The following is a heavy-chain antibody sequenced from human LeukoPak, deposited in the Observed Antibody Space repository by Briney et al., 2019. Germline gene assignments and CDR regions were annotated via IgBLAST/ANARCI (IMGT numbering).Heavy chain of an antibody. CDR3: ARDPGCTNGVCLEGDFDY. J-gene: IGHJ4*02. CDR1: RYTFTSYG. D-gene: IGHD2-8*01. V-gene: IGHV1-18*01. Sequence: ASVKVSCKASRYTFTSYGISWVRQAPGQGLEWVGWISAYNGNTNYAQKLQGRVTMTTDTFTSTAYMELRSLRSDDTAVYYCARDPGCTNGVCLEGDFDYWGQGTLVTVSS. CDR2: ISAYNGNT.